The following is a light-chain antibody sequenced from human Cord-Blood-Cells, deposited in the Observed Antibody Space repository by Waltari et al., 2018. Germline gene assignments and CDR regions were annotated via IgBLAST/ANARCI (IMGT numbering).Light chain of an antibody. CDR1: KLGDKY. CDR2: KES. J-gene: IGLJ3*02. V-gene: IGLV3-1*01. Sequence: SYELTQPPSVSVSPGQTASITCSGDKLGDKYACWYQQKPGQSSVVAIYKESKRPSGIRKRFSAANSGTTATLAISGTQAMDEADYYGQAWDSSTWVFGGGTKLTVL. CDR3: QAWDSSTWV.